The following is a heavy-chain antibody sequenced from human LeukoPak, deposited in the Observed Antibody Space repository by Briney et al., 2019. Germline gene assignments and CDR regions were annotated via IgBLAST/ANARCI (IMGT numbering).Heavy chain of an antibody. CDR1: GGSISSYY. D-gene: IGHD5-18*01. CDR3: AAHVDTAMVDY. J-gene: IGHJ4*02. Sequence: SETLSPTCTVSGGSISSYYWSWIRQPPGKGLEWIGYIYYSGSTNYNPSLKSRVTISVDTSKNQFSLKLSSVTAADTAVYYCAAHVDTAMVDYWGQGTLVTVSS. CDR2: IYYSGST. V-gene: IGHV4-59*01.